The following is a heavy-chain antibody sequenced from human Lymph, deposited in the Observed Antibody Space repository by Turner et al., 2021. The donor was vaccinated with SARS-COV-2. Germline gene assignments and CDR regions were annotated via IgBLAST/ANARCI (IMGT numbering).Heavy chain of an antibody. J-gene: IGHJ6*02. CDR1: GYTFTGYY. CDR2: INPNSGGT. D-gene: IGHD3-3*01. Sequence: QVQLVQSRAEVKKPGASVKVSCKASGYTFTGYYMHWVRQAPGQGLEWMGWINPNSGGTNYAQKFQGRVTMTRDTSISTAYMELSRLRSDDTAVYYCARDVERYNDFWSGYSGGYGLDVWGQGTTVTVSS. CDR3: ARDVERYNDFWSGYSGGYGLDV. V-gene: IGHV1-2*02.